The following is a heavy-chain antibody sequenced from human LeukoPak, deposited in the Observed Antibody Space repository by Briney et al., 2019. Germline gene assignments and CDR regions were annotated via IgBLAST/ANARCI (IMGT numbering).Heavy chain of an antibody. D-gene: IGHD3-16*02. V-gene: IGHV3-66*04. CDR2: IHSGGST. J-gene: IGHJ4*02. CDR1: GFTVSSNY. Sequence: GGSLRLSCAASGFTVSSNYMSWVRQAPGKGLEWVSVIHSGGSTYYADSVKGRFTISRDNSKNTLYLQMNSLRAEDTAVYYCARHRFVRAFDYWGQGTLVTVSS. CDR3: ARHRFVRAFDY.